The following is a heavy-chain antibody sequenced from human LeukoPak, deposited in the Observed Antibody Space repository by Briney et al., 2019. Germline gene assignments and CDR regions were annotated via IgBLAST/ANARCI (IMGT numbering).Heavy chain of an antibody. CDR2: IYYRGST. V-gene: IGHV4-39*01. CDR3: ATPESYRSGWFLEY. Sequence: PSETLSLTCTVSDGSISSSSYYWGWIRQPPGKGLEWIGSIYYRGSTYYNPSLKSRVTISVDTSKNQFSLKLSSVTAADTAVYYCATPESYRSGWFLEYWGRGTLVTVSS. D-gene: IGHD6-19*01. CDR1: DGSISSSSYY. J-gene: IGHJ4*02.